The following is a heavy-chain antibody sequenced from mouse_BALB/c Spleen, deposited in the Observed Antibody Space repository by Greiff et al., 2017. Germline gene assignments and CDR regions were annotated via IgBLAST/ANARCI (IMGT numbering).Heavy chain of an antibody. V-gene: IGHV5-6-3*01. CDR1: GFTFSSYG. CDR2: INSNGGST. D-gene: IGHD2-1*01. Sequence: EVQVVESGGGLVQPGGSLKLSCAASGFTFSSYGMSWVRQTPDKRLELVATINSNGGSTYYPDSVKGRFTISRDNAKNTLYLQMSSLKSEDTAMYYCARERNLYWYFDVWGAGTTVTVSS. J-gene: IGHJ1*01. CDR3: ARERNLYWYFDV.